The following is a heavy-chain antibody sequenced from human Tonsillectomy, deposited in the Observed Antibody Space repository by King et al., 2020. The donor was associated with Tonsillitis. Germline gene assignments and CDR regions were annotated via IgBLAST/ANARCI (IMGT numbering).Heavy chain of an antibody. CDR3: ARGRGGSGIFYYLDY. Sequence: VQLVESGGGLVKPGGSLRLSCAASGFTFSDYFMSWIRQAPGKGLEWVSYISSRGVTIYSASSLKGRFTISRDNTMNSLYLQMNRLRAEDTAVYYCARGRGGSGIFYYLDYWGQGTLVTVSS. J-gene: IGHJ4*02. CDR1: GFTFSDYF. CDR2: ISSRGVTI. D-gene: IGHD3-10*01. V-gene: IGHV3-11*01.